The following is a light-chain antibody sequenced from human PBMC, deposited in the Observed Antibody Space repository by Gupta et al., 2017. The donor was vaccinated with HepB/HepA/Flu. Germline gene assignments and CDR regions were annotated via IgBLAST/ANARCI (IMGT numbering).Light chain of an antibody. J-gene: IGLJ1*01. V-gene: IGLV3-25*03. CDR3: QSADSSGTYV. CDR1: ALPKQY. CDR2: KDS. Sequence: SYELTQPPSVSVSRGQTARNTCSGDALPKQYAYWYQQKPGQAPVLVIYKDSERPSGIPERFSGSSSGTTVTLTISGVQAEDEADYYCQSADSSGTYVFGTGTKVTVL.